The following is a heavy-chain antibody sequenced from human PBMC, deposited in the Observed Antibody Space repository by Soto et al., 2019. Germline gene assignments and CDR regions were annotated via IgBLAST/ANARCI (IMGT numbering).Heavy chain of an antibody. D-gene: IGHD1-26*01. CDR2: IYTSGTT. CDR1: GGSIRSYY. V-gene: IGHV4-4*07. Sequence: SETLSLTCNVSGGSIRSYYWSWIRQPAGKALEWIGRIYTSGTTNNNPSLKSRATILVDTPKNQFSLKLSSVTAADTAVYYCAREGASGFGMDVWGQGTTVTVSS. CDR3: AREGASGFGMDV. J-gene: IGHJ6*02.